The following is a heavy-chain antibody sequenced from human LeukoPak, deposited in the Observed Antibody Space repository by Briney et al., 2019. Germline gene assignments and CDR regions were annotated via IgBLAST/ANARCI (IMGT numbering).Heavy chain of an antibody. CDR1: GGSFSGYY. D-gene: IGHD3-22*01. J-gene: IGHJ4*02. V-gene: IGHV4-34*01. CDR3: ARGDSSGSFDY. Sequence: SETLSLTCAVYGGSFSGYYWSWIRQPPGKGLEWIGEINHSGSTDYNPSLKSRVTISVDTSKNQFSLKLSSVTAADTAVYYCARGDSSGSFDYWGQGTLVTVSS. CDR2: INHSGST.